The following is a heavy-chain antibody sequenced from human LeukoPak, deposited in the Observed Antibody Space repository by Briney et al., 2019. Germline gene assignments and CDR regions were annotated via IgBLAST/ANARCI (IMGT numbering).Heavy chain of an antibody. CDR3: AKDLRPYCSGGSCFSPFDY. CDR1: GFTFDDFA. J-gene: IGHJ4*02. Sequence: PGGSLRLSCAASGFTFDDFAMHWVRHAPGKGLEWVSTISWNSGSIGYADSVQGRFTISRDNAKNSLYLQMNSLRPEDTALYYCAKDLRPYCSGGSCFSPFDYWGQGTLVTVSS. CDR2: ISWNSGSI. V-gene: IGHV3-9*01. D-gene: IGHD2-15*01.